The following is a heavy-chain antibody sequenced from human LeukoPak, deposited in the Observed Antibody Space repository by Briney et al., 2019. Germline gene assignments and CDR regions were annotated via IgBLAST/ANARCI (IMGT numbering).Heavy chain of an antibody. D-gene: IGHD3-22*01. CDR1: GFTFRSYA. CDR2: ISYDGSIK. V-gene: IGHV3-30*14. J-gene: IGHJ4*02. CDR3: ARRAGDYSHPYDY. Sequence: GGSLRLSCAASGFTFRSYAMHWVRQAPGKGLVWVALISYDGSIKSYADSVKGRFTISRDSSKNTLYLQMNSLRAEATAGYYCARRAGDYSHPYDYWGQGTLVTVSS.